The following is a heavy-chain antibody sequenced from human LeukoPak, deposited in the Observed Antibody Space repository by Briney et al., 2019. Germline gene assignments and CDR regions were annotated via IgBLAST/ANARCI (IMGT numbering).Heavy chain of an antibody. CDR1: GFTFSSYA. J-gene: IGHJ4*02. Sequence: GGSLRLSCAASGFTFSSYAMSWVRQAPGKGLEWVSAISGSGGSTYYADSVKGRFTISRDNSKNTLYLLMNSLRAEDTAVYYCAKDEDIVVVPAAIDYWGQGTLVTVSS. CDR3: AKDEDIVVVPAAIDY. D-gene: IGHD2-2*01. V-gene: IGHV3-23*01. CDR2: ISGSGGST.